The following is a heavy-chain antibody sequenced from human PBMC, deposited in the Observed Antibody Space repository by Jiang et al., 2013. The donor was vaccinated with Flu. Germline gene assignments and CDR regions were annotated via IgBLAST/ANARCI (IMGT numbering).Heavy chain of an antibody. J-gene: IGHJ6*01. CDR1: GGSISSSRYY. Sequence: GPGLVKPSETLFLTCTVSGGSISSSRYYWGWIRQPPGKGLEWIGSIYYSGSTYYNPSLKSRITISVDTSKNQFSXKVNSVTAADTAVYYCARDRGYYGMDV. CDR2: IYYSGST. D-gene: IGHD3-10*01. V-gene: IGHV4-39*07. CDR3: ARDRGYYGMDV.